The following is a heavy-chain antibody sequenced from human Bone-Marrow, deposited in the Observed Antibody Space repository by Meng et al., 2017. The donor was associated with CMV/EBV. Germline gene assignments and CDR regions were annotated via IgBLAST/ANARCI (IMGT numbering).Heavy chain of an antibody. Sequence: GESLKISCAASGFTFSSYGMHWVRQAPGKGLEWVAFIRYDGSNKYYADSVKGRFTISRDNSKNTLYLQMNSLRSDDTAVYYCARVGKKPAAVEKGHFDYWGQGTLVTVSS. V-gene: IGHV3-30*02. CDR2: IRYDGSNK. D-gene: IGHD2-2*01. J-gene: IGHJ4*02. CDR3: ARVGKKPAAVEKGHFDY. CDR1: GFTFSSYG.